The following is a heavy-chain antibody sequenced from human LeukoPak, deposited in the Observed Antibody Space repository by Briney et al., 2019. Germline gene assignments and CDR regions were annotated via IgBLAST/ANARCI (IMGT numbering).Heavy chain of an antibody. Sequence: GGSLRLSCAASGFTFDDYAMHWVRQAPGKGLEWVSGISWNSGSIGYADSVKGRFTISRDNAKNSLYLQMNSLRAEDTALYYCAKAETRYYHYYMDVWGKGTTVTVSS. CDR3: AKAETRYYHYYMDV. CDR1: GFTFDDYA. V-gene: IGHV3-9*01. J-gene: IGHJ6*03. CDR2: ISWNSGSI.